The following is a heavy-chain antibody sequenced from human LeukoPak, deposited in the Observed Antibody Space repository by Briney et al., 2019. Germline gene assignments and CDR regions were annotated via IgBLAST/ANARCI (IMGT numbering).Heavy chain of an antibody. CDR1: GYTFTGYY. Sequence: GASVKVSCKASGYTFTGYYMHWVRQAPGQGLEWMGWINPNSGGTNYAQKFQGRVTMTRDTSISTAYMELSSLRSEDTAVYYCATNFALRFLEWKSYYYYMDVWGKGTTVTVSS. CDR2: INPNSGGT. D-gene: IGHD3-3*01. J-gene: IGHJ6*03. CDR3: ATNFALRFLEWKSYYYYMDV. V-gene: IGHV1-2*02.